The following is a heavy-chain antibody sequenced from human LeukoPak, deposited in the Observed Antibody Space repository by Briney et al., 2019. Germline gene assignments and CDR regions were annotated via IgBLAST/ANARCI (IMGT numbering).Heavy chain of an antibody. CDR3: ATGLDYGGHFNYYGMDV. J-gene: IGHJ6*02. D-gene: IGHD4-23*01. CDR1: GYTFTSYD. V-gene: IGHV1-8*01. CDR2: MNPNSGNT. Sequence: ASVKVSCKASGYTFTSYDINWVRQATGQGLEWMGWMNPNSGNTGYAQKFQGRVTMTRSTSISTAYMELSSLTSEDTAVYYCATGLDYGGHFNYYGMDVWGQGTTVTVS.